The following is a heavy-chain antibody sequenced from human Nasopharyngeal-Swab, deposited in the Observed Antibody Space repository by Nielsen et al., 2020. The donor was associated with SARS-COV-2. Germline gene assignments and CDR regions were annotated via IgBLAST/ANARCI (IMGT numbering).Heavy chain of an antibody. CDR1: GGSISSYY. D-gene: IGHD2-8*01. CDR3: AREGECTNGVCYIRGMDV. J-gene: IGHJ6*04. CDR2: TYHSGSV. Sequence: SETLSLTCTVSGGSISSYYWSWIRQPPGKGLEWIGFTYHSGSVSYNPSLKSRVAISGDTSKNQISLSLNSVTAADSAVYYCAREGECTNGVCYIRGMDVWGKGTTVTVSP. V-gene: IGHV4-59*01.